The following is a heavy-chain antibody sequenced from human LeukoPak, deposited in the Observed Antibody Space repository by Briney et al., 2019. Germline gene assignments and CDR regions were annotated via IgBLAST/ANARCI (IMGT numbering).Heavy chain of an antibody. J-gene: IGHJ4*02. CDR3: ARRIVVVEGSATYYFDY. CDR2: IYASGST. CDR1: GGSISSGSSY. Sequence: SETLSLTCTVSGGSISSGSSYWSWIRQSAGKGLEWIGRIYASGSTNYNSSLKSRVTISVDTSKNQFSLKLSSVTAADTAVYYCARRIVVVEGSATYYFDYWGQGTLVTVSS. D-gene: IGHD2-15*01. V-gene: IGHV4-61*02.